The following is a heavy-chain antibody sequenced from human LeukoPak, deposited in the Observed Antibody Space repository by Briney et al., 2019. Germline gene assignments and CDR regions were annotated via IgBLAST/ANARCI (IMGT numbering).Heavy chain of an antibody. J-gene: IGHJ4*02. CDR2: INHSGRT. V-gene: IGHV4-39*02. CDR3: ARDCGQLWCHYDY. CDR1: SGSISSSSYY. Sequence: PSETLSLTCTVSSGSISSSSYYWGWIRQPPGKGLEWIGIINHSGRTYYKPSLKSRVTISVDTANNQFSLKLSSVTAADTAVYYCARDCGQLWCHYDYWGQGTLVTVSS. D-gene: IGHD5-18*01.